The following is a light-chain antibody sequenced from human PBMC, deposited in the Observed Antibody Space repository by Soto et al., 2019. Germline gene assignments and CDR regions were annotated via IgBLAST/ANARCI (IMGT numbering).Light chain of an antibody. CDR1: QSVSSY. CDR3: QQRSNWPPMYT. Sequence: EIVLTQSPATLSLSPGERATLSCRASQSVSSYLAWYQQKPGQAPRLLIYDASNRATGIAARFSGSGSGTVFTLTISSLEPEDFAVYYCQQRSNWPPMYTFGQGTKLEIK. CDR2: DAS. V-gene: IGKV3-11*01. J-gene: IGKJ2*01.